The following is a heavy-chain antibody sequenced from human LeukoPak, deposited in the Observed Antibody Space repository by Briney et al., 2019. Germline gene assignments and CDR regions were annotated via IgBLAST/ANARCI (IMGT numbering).Heavy chain of an antibody. Sequence: GASVKVSCKASGYSFTSYGISWVRQAPGQGLEWMGWISANNGNTNYAQKVQGRVTMTTDTSTSTAYMELRSLRSDATAVYYCARGSRVITFGGVIDPWGQGTLVTVSS. V-gene: IGHV1-18*01. J-gene: IGHJ5*02. D-gene: IGHD3-16*01. CDR2: ISANNGNT. CDR1: GYSFTSYG. CDR3: ARGSRVITFGGVIDP.